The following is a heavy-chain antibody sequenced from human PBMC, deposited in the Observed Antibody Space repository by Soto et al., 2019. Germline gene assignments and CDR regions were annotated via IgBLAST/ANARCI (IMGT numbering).Heavy chain of an antibody. J-gene: IGHJ4*02. D-gene: IGHD4-17*01. V-gene: IGHV3-23*01. CDR2: ISGSGGST. Sequence: PGGSLRLSCAASGFTFSSYAMSWVRQAPGKGLEWVSAISGSGGSTYYADSVKGRFTISRDNSKNTLYLQMNSLRAEDTAVYYCAKGVFVVRTVTPLWGYFDYWGQGTLVTVSS. CDR1: GFTFSSYA. CDR3: AKGVFVVRTVTPLWGYFDY.